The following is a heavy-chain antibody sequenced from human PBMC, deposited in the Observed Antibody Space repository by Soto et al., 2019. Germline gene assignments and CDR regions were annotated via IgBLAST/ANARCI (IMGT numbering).Heavy chain of an antibody. J-gene: IGHJ5*02. CDR3: ARGRSYNWFDP. CDR2: INHSGST. V-gene: IGHV4-34*01. CDR1: GGSFSGYS. Sequence: PETLSLTCAVYGGSFSGYSWSGIRQPPGKGLEWIGEINHSGSTNYNPSLKSRVTISVDTSKNQFSLKLSSVTAADTAVYYCARGRSYNWFDPWGQGTLVTVSS.